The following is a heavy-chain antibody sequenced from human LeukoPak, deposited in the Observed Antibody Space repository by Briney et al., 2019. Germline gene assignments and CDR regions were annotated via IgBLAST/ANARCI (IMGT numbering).Heavy chain of an antibody. D-gene: IGHD3-22*01. J-gene: IGHJ5*02. V-gene: IGHV4-38-2*01. CDR3: ARHDSISPFDP. CDR2: VYDSGST. Sequence: AETLSLTCAVSGYSIRSAYYWGWIRQPPGKGVEWIGSVYDSGSTYYNPSLKSRVTISVDTSKNHFSLKLSSVTAADTAVYYCARHDSISPFDPWGQGTPVTVSS. CDR1: GYSIRSAYY.